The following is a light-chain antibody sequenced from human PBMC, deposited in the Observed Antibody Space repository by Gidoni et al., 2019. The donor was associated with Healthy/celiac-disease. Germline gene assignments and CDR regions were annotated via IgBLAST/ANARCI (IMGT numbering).Light chain of an antibody. Sequence: QSALTQPASVSGSPGQSITISCTGTSSDVGGYNYVSWYQQHPGKAPKLMIYDVSNRPSGVSNRFSGSKSGNTASLTISGLQAEDEADYYSSSYTSSSQAVFGTGTKVTVL. CDR2: DVS. CDR3: SSYTSSSQAV. CDR1: SSDVGGYNY. V-gene: IGLV2-14*01. J-gene: IGLJ1*01.